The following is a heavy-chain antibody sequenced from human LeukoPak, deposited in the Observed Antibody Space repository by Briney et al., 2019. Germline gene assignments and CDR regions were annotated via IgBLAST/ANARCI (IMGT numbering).Heavy chain of an antibody. CDR1: GFTFSSYA. J-gene: IGHJ4*02. Sequence: GGSLRPSCAGSGFTFSSYAMSWVRQAPGKGLEWVSAISDTGATTHDADSVKGRFTISRDNSRSTLYLQMNSLRAEDTALYYCAKDTSIGRYCTNGVCSPFDYWGQGTLVIVSS. CDR2: ISDTGATT. D-gene: IGHD2-8*01. V-gene: IGHV3-23*01. CDR3: AKDTSIGRYCTNGVCSPFDY.